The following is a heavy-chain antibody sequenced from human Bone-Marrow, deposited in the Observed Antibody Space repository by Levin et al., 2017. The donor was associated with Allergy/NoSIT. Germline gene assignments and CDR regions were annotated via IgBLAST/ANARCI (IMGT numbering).Heavy chain of an antibody. CDR1: GYSFTSYW. J-gene: IGHJ4*02. CDR2: IYPGDSDT. V-gene: IGHV5-51*01. Sequence: HGESLKISCKGSGYSFTSYWIGWVRQMPGKGLEWMGIIYPGDSDTRYSPSFQGQVTISADKSISTAYLQWSSLKASDTAMYYCATTSITGDPSLDYWGQGTLVTVSS. D-gene: IGHD7-27*01. CDR3: ATTSITGDPSLDY.